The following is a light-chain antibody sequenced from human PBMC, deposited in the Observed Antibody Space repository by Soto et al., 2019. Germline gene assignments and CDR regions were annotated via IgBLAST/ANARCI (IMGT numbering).Light chain of an antibody. CDR2: GAS. J-gene: IGKJ4*01. Sequence: EIVLPQSPGTLSLSPGERATLSCRASQSVSSSYLAWYQQKPGQAPRLLIYGASSSATGIPDRFSGSGSGTDFTLTIIRLEPEAFAVYYCQQYGSSPLTFGGGTKVEIK. CDR3: QQYGSSPLT. V-gene: IGKV3-20*01. CDR1: QSVSSSY.